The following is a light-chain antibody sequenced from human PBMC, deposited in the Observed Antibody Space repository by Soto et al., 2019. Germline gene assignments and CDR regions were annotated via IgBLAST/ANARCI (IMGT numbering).Light chain of an antibody. CDR1: SSNVGGNP. V-gene: IGLV1-44*01. Sequence: QSVLTQPPSASGTPGQRVTISCSGSSSNVGGNPVNWYQHVPTTAPKLLIYTNTQRPSGVPDRFSGSKSGTSASLAISGLQSEDEADYYCASYAGGNQVFGTGTKVTVL. CDR3: ASYAGGNQV. CDR2: TNT. J-gene: IGLJ1*01.